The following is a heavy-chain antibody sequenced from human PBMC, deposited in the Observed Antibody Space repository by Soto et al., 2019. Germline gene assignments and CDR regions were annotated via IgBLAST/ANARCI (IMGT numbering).Heavy chain of an antibody. V-gene: IGHV1-2*02. J-gene: IGHJ4*02. CDR2: IYPTDGGT. CDR3: ASGRDRGSSEWSFDY. Sequence: QVQLVQSGAEVKKPGASMKVSCKASGYTFTNYYIYWVRQAPGQGLEWMGWIYPTDGGTNYAQKFQGRVTMTRDTSISTAYMELRRLSSDDTAVYYCASGRDRGSSEWSFDYWGQGTLVTVSS. D-gene: IGHD6-6*01. CDR1: GYTFTNYY.